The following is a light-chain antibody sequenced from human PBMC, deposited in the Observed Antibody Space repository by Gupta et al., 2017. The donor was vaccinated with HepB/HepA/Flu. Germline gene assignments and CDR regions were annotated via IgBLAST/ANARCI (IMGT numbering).Light chain of an antibody. J-gene: IGLJ2*01. V-gene: IGLV3-1*01. CDR2: QDR. Sequence: SSELTQPPSVSVSPGQTASITCSGDKSGEKYASWYRQRPGQSPILIIYQDRKRPSGIPERFSGSNSGNTATLNISGTQAMDEAHYFCQVWDTSVVFGGGTKLTVL. CDR1: KSGEKY. CDR3: QVWDTSVV.